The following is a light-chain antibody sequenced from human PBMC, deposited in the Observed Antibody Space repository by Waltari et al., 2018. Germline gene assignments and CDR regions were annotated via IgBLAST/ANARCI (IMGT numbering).Light chain of an antibody. Sequence: EIVLTQSPGTLSLSPGERATLSCRASQSVSSNYLAWYQHKPGQAPRLLIYGASSRAAGIPDRFSGSESGTDFTLTISRLEPEDFAVYYCQQYGNPPGTFGQGTKLEIK. J-gene: IGKJ2*01. CDR3: QQYGNPPGT. V-gene: IGKV3-20*01. CDR2: GAS. CDR1: QSVSSNY.